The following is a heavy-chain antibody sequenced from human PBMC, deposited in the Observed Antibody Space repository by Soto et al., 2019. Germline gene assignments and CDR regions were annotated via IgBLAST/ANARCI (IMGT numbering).Heavy chain of an antibody. V-gene: IGHV4-4*02. Sequence: SETLSLTCAVSGGSISSSNWWSWVRQPPGRGLEWIGEIYHSGSTNYNPSLKSRVTISVDKSKNQFSLKLSSVTAADTAVYYCARLKGGVTIFGVVTHYYYGMDVWGQATTVTVSS. CDR1: GGSISSSNW. D-gene: IGHD3-3*01. CDR3: ARLKGGVTIFGVVTHYYYGMDV. J-gene: IGHJ6*02. CDR2: IYHSGST.